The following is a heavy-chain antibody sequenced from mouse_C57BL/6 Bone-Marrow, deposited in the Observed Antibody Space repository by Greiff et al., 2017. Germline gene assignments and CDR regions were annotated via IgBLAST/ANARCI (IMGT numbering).Heavy chain of an antibody. CDR2: IDPETGGT. Sequence: QVQLQQSGAELVRPGASVTLSCKASGYTFTDYEMHWVKQTPVHGLEWIGAIDPETGGTAYNQKFKGKAILTADKSSSTAYMELRSLTSEDSAVYYCTDYYGQSYFDVWGTGTTVTVSS. J-gene: IGHJ1*03. V-gene: IGHV1-15*01. CDR1: GYTFTDYE. D-gene: IGHD1-2*01. CDR3: TDYYGQSYFDV.